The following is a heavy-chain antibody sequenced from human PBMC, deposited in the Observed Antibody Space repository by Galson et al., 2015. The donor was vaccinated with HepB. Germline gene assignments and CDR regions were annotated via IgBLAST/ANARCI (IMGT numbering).Heavy chain of an antibody. D-gene: IGHD4-23*01. CDR1: GYTFTRHA. Sequence: KVSCKASGYTFTRHAINWLRQDPGQGLEWLGWISPVTGNPTYAQGFSGRFVFSVDTSVSTAYLQISSLKAEDTAVYYCVRDPVVGVTSNLDVWGQGTTVTVSS. CDR3: VRDPVVGVTSNLDV. J-gene: IGHJ6*02. CDR2: ISPVTGNP. V-gene: IGHV7-4-1*02.